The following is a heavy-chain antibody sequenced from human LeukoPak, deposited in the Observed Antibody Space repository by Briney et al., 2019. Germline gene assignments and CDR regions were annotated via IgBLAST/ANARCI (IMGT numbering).Heavy chain of an antibody. V-gene: IGHV4-39*01. D-gene: IGHD3-16*02. J-gene: IGHJ4*02. CDR2: IYYSGST. Sequence: PSETLSLTCTVSGGSISSSSYYWGWIRQPPGTGLEWIGSIYYSGSTYYNPSLKSRVTISVDTSKNQFSLKLSSVTAADTAVYYCASPRVRLGELSFDFDYWGQGTLVTVSS. CDR3: ASPRVRLGELSFDFDY. CDR1: GGSISSSSYY.